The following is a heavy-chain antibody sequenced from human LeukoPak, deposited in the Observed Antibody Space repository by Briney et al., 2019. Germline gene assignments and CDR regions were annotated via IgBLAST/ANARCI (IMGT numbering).Heavy chain of an antibody. CDR1: GFTFTNYA. V-gene: IGHV3-23*01. J-gene: IGHJ4*02. CDR3: AKDQDSDDSGGIDY. Sequence: PGRSLRLSCAASGFTFTNYAMSWVRQAPGEGLEWGSSISGSGGSTYYADSVKGRFTISRDNSRNTLYLQMNSLRAEDTAVYYCAKDQDSDDSGGIDYWGQGTLVTVSS. CDR2: ISGSGGST. D-gene: IGHD3-10*01.